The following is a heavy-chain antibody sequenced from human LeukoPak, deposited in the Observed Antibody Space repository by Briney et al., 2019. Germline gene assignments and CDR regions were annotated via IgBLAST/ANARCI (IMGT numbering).Heavy chain of an antibody. Sequence: GGSLRLSCAASGFTFSSYAMSWVRQAPGKGLEWVSVISGGGGSTYYVDSVKGRFTISRDNSRNTLYLQMNSLRAEDTAVYYCAKAPHSSSWYGVYFDYWGQGTLVTVSS. D-gene: IGHD6-13*01. V-gene: IGHV3-23*01. CDR1: GFTFSSYA. J-gene: IGHJ4*02. CDR2: ISGGGGST. CDR3: AKAPHSSSWYGVYFDY.